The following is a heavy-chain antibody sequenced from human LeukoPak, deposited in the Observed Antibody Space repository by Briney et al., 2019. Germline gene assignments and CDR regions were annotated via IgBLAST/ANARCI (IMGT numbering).Heavy chain of an antibody. CDR3: ARVSGSGWYY. D-gene: IGHD6-19*01. CDR2: IIPILGIA. J-gene: IGHJ4*02. V-gene: IGHV1-69*04. CDR1: GGTFSSYA. Sequence: SVKVSCKASGGTFSSYAISWVRQAPGQGLEWMGRIIPILGIANYAQRFQGRVTITADKSTSTAYMELSSLRSEDTAVYYCARVSGSGWYYWGQGTLVTVSS.